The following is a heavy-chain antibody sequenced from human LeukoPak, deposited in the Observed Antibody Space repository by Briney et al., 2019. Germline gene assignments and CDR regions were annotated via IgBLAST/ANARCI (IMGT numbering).Heavy chain of an antibody. CDR3: ARSMKVSGHQPAAGTTRWFDP. V-gene: IGHV4-34*01. CDR1: GGSFSGYY. J-gene: IGHJ5*02. D-gene: IGHD6-13*01. Sequence: PSETLSLTCAVYGGSFSGYYWSWIRKPPGKVLEWIGEINHSGSTNYNPSLKSRVTISVDTSNNQFSLKRSSVTAADTAVYYCARSMKVSGHQPAAGTTRWFDPWGQGTLVTVSS. CDR2: INHSGST.